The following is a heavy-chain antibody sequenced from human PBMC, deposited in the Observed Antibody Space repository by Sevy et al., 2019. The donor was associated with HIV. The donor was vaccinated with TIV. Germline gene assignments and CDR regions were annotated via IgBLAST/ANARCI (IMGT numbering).Heavy chain of an antibody. V-gene: IGHV3-23*01. CDR3: AKDLYYDNSLFDY. J-gene: IGHJ4*02. CDR2: ISGSGGSS. CDR1: EFRLSNYA. D-gene: IGHD3-22*01. Sequence: GGSLRLSCVASEFRLSNYAMNWVRQAPGKGLEWVSGISGSGGSSYYADSVKGRFTISRDSSKNTLYLQMNSLRAEDTAKYYCAKDLYYDNSLFDYWGQGILVTVSS.